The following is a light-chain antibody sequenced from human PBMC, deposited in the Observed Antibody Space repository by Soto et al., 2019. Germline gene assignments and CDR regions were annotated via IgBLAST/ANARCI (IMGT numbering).Light chain of an antibody. CDR1: QSVSLS. CDR2: DAS. Sequence: EIVMTQSPGTLSVSQGERVTLSCRASQSVSLSLAWYQQKPGQAPRLLIYDASKRASGFPARFSGSGSGTDFTLTISSLGPEDFAVYYCQERTGWPPWTFGQGTKVDI. CDR3: QERTGWPPWT. J-gene: IGKJ1*01. V-gene: IGKV3-11*01.